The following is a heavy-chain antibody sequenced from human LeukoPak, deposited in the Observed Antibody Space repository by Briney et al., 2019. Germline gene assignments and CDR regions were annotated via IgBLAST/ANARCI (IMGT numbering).Heavy chain of an antibody. CDR3: AKDLGPYYFDY. Sequence: GGSLRLSCAASGFTFSSYAMHWVRQAPGKGLEWVAVISYDGSNKYYAGSVKGRFTVSRDNSKNTLYLQMNSLRAEDTAVYYCAKDLGPYYFDYWGQGTLVTVSS. CDR1: GFTFSSYA. V-gene: IGHV3-30*04. CDR2: ISYDGSNK. J-gene: IGHJ4*02.